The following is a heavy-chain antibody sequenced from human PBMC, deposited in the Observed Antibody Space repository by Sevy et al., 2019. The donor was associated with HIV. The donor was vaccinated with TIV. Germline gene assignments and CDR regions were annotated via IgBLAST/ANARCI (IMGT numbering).Heavy chain of an antibody. CDR2: IKSTGDGGTT. CDR3: TTKGDFWSGYQYFQY. CDR1: GLSFNKAW. D-gene: IGHD3-3*01. J-gene: IGHJ4*02. Sequence: GGSLRLSCVASGLSFNKAWMTWVRQAPGKGLEWVGRIKSTGDGGTTDYAAPVKGRFTFSRDDSKSTLFLQMNSLKAEDTAVYYCTTKGDFWSGYQYFQYWGRGTPVTVSS. V-gene: IGHV3-15*01.